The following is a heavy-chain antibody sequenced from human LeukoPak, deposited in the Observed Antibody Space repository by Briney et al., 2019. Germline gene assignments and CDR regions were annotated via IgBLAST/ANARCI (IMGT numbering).Heavy chain of an antibody. CDR3: ARVDYFGSGAPFDH. Sequence: PSETLSLTCAVSGGSISTYYWSWIRQPPGKGLEWIGYIYYSGNTNYNPSLKSRVTISIDTSKNQFSLNLSSLTAADTAVFYCARVDYFGSGAPFDHWGQGTLVTVSS. CDR1: GGSISTYY. J-gene: IGHJ4*02. CDR2: IYYSGNT. V-gene: IGHV4-59*01. D-gene: IGHD3-10*01.